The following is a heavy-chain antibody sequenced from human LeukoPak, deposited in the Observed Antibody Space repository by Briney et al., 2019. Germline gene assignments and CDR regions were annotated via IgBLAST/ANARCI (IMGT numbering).Heavy chain of an antibody. Sequence: GGSLRLSCAASGFTFSDHYMDWVRQAPGKGLEWVGRTRNKANSYTTEYAASVKGRFTISRDDSKNSLYLQMNSLKTEDTAVYCCARSHCSSTSCPAIFDYWGQGTLVTVS. J-gene: IGHJ4*02. CDR2: TRNKANSYTT. CDR1: GFTFSDHY. V-gene: IGHV3-72*01. D-gene: IGHD2-2*01. CDR3: ARSHCSSTSCPAIFDY.